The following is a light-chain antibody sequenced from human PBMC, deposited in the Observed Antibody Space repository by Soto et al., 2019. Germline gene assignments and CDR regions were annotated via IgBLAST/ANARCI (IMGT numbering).Light chain of an antibody. CDR1: SSDVGGSNY. CDR3: GSYTSSITLYV. V-gene: IGLV2-14*01. Sequence: QSVLTQPASVSGSPGQSITISCTGTSSDVGGSNYVSWYQQHPGKAPKLMIYDVSNRPSGVSNRFSGSKSGNTASLTISGLQAEDEADYYCGSYTSSITLYVFGTGTQLTVL. CDR2: DVS. J-gene: IGLJ1*01.